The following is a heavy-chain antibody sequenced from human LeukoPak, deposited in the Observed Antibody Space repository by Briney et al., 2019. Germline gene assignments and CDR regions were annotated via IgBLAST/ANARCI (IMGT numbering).Heavy chain of an antibody. Sequence: EASEKVSCKASGYTFTSYGISWVRQAPGQGLEWMGWISAYNGNTNYAQKLQGRVTMTTDTSTSTAYMELRSLRSDDTAVYYCARGGITMVRGVMRSSWFDPWGQGTLVTVSS. V-gene: IGHV1-18*01. CDR3: ARGGITMVRGVMRSSWFDP. D-gene: IGHD3-10*01. J-gene: IGHJ5*02. CDR1: GYTFTSYG. CDR2: ISAYNGNT.